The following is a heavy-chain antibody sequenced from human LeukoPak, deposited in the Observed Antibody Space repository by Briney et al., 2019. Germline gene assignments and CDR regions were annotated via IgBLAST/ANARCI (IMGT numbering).Heavy chain of an antibody. D-gene: IGHD3-22*01. CDR2: ISGSGGST. CDR3: AKDRHYYDSSGYYPLDY. Sequence: PGGSLRLSCATSGFTFSSYAMTWVRQAPGKGLEWVSAISGSGGSTYYADSVKGRFTISRDNSKNTLYLQMNSLRAEDTAVYYCAKDRHYYDSSGYYPLDYWGQGTLVTVSS. CDR1: GFTFSSYA. J-gene: IGHJ4*02. V-gene: IGHV3-23*01.